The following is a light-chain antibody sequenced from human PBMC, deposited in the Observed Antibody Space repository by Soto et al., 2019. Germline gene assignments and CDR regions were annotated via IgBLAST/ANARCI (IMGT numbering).Light chain of an antibody. CDR2: EVS. CDR1: TSDIGDYKY. V-gene: IGLV2-14*01. Sequence: QSALTQPASVSGSPGQSVTISCTATTSDIGDYKYVSWYQQHPGKAPKLVIYEVSNRPLGVSNRFSGSKSGNAASLTISGLQAEDEADYYCSSYRGTITVFGGGTMLTVL. J-gene: IGLJ3*02. CDR3: SSYRGTITV.